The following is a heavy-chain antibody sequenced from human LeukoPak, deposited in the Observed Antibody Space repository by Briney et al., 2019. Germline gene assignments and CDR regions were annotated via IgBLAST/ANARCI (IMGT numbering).Heavy chain of an antibody. V-gene: IGHV4-38-2*02. CDR2: IYHSGST. CDR1: GGSFSGYY. Sequence: KPSETLSLTCAVYGGSFSGYYWGWIRQPPGKGLEWIGSIYHSGSTYYNPSLKSRVTISVDTSKNQFSLKLSSVTAADTAVYYCARDHYDFWSLPFIEAWFDPWGQGTLVTVSS. CDR3: ARDHYDFWSLPFIEAWFDP. J-gene: IGHJ5*02. D-gene: IGHD3-3*01.